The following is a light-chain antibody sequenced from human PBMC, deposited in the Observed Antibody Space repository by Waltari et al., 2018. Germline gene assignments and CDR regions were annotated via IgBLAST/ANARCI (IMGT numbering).Light chain of an antibody. CDR2: DVT. Sequence: QSALTQPASVSGSPGQSITISCTGTSSDVGGHNHVSWLQQFPGKAPRLIMYDVTNRPSGGSYRFSGSKSANTASLTISVRRSEDEADYYCTAFTSTTTWVFGGGTKVTV. V-gene: IGLV2-14*01. CDR1: SSDVGGHNH. CDR3: TAFTSTTTWV. J-gene: IGLJ3*02.